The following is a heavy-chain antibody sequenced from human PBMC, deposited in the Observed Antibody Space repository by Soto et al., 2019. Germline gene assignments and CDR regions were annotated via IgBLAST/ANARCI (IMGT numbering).Heavy chain of an antibody. J-gene: IGHJ6*02. CDR2: IYYSGST. D-gene: IGHD2-2*01. CDR3: ARDARDCISTSCYFYYGMDV. Sequence: SETLSLTCTVSGGSISSYYWSWIRQPPGKGLEWIGYIYYSGSTNYNPSLKSRVTISVDKSKNQFSLKLSSVTAADTAVYYCARDARDCISTSCYFYYGMDVWGQGTTVTVSS. V-gene: IGHV4-59*12. CDR1: GGSISSYY.